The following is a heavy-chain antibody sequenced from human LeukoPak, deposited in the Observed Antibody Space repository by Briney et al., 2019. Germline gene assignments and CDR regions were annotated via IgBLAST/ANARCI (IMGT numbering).Heavy chain of an antibody. Sequence: GGSLRLSCAASGFTFSSYSMNWVRQAPGKGLEWVSYISSSSSTIYYADSVKGRFTISRDNAKNSLYLQMNSLRAEDTAVYYCARDLVVTSGYWGQGTLVTVSS. J-gene: IGHJ4*02. CDR1: GFTFSSYS. V-gene: IGHV3-48*01. CDR2: ISSSSSTI. D-gene: IGHD2-2*01. CDR3: ARDLVVTSGY.